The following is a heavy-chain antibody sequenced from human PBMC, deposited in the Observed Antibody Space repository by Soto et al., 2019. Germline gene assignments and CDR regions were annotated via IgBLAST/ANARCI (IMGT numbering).Heavy chain of an antibody. CDR2: INAGNGNT. V-gene: IGHV1-3*01. J-gene: IGHJ6*02. D-gene: IGHD3-3*01. Sequence: VKVSCKASGYTFTSYAMHWVRQAPGQRLEWMGWINAGNGNTKYSQKFQGRVTITRDTSASTAYMELSSLRSEDTAVYYCARDRGYYDFWSGLQISGYYYYGMDVWGQGTTVTISS. CDR3: ARDRGYYDFWSGLQISGYYYYGMDV. CDR1: GYTFTSYA.